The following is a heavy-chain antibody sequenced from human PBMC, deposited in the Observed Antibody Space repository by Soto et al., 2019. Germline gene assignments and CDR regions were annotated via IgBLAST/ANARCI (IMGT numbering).Heavy chain of an antibody. D-gene: IGHD5-12*01. Sequence: QVQLVQSGAEVKKPGSSVKVSCKASGGTFSSYAISWVRQAPGQGLVWMGGIIPIFGTANYAQKFPGRVTITADESTSTAYMELSSLRSEDTAVYYCATSRASGYDPISICDYWGQGTLVTVSS. J-gene: IGHJ4*02. CDR3: ATSRASGYDPISICDY. V-gene: IGHV1-69*01. CDR1: GGTFSSYA. CDR2: IIPIFGTA.